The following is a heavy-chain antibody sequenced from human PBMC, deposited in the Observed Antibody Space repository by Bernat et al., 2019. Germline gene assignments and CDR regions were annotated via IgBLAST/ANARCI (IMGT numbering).Heavy chain of an antibody. V-gene: IGHV3-23*04. CDR3: AKGGAGSLTYYYYYYMDV. J-gene: IGHJ6*03. CDR2: ISGSGGST. Sequence: EVRLVESGGALVQPGGSLRLSCAASGFTVSSNYMSWVRQAPGKGLEWVSIISGSGGSTYYAGSVKGRFTISRDNSKNTLYLQMNSLRAEDTAVYYCAKGGAGSLTYYYYYYMDVWGKGTTVTVSS. CDR1: GFTVSSNY. D-gene: IGHD6-19*01.